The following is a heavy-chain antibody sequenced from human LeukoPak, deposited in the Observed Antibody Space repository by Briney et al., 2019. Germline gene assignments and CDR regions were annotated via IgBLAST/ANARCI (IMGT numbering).Heavy chain of an antibody. V-gene: IGHV3-23*01. CDR2: ISGSGDNT. D-gene: IGHD5-12*01. Sequence: PGGSLRLSCAASGFTFDSYAMNWVRQAPGRGLEWVSTISGSGDNTWYADSVKGRFTISRDNSKNTLYMQMNSLRAEDTAMYYCARDSGYNAFDYWGQGTLVTVSS. CDR3: ARDSGYNAFDY. J-gene: IGHJ4*02. CDR1: GFTFDSYA.